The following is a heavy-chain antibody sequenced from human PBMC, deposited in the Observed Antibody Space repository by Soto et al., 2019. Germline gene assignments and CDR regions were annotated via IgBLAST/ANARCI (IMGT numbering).Heavy chain of an antibody. V-gene: IGHV4-31*03. CDR1: GGSISSGGYY. CDR3: ARDSLSGLVSNYYYMDV. Sequence: SETLSLTCTVSGGSISSGGYYWSWIRQHPGKGLEWIGYIYYSGSTYYNPSLKSRVTISVDTSKNQFSLKLSSVTAADTAVYYCARDSLSGLVSNYYYMDVWGKGTTGTVSS. J-gene: IGHJ6*03. CDR2: IYYSGST. D-gene: IGHD3-22*01.